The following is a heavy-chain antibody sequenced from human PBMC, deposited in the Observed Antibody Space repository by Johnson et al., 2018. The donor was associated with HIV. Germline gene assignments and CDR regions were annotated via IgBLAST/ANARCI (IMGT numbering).Heavy chain of an antibody. V-gene: IGHV3-11*04. CDR1: GFSFSDYY. CDR2: MSSSGTTI. CDR3: ARDPSTAAADSKDAFDI. Sequence: QVQLVESGGGLVKPGGSLRLSCLASGFSFSDYYMSWIRQAPGKGLEWISYMSSSGTTIYHAESVKGRFTISRDNAENSLYLQMNSLRAEDTAVYYCARDPSTAAADSKDAFDIWGQGTMVTVSS. D-gene: IGHD6-13*01. J-gene: IGHJ3*02.